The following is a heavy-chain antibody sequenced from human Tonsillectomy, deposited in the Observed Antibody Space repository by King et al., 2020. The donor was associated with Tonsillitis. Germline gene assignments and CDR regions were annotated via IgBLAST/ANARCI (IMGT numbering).Heavy chain of an antibody. D-gene: IGHD1-26*01. CDR1: GYTFTSYY. CDR3: ARDLGGSYYSYGMDV. Sequence: QLVQSGAEVKKPGASVKVPCKASGYTFTSYYMHWVRQAPGQGLEWMGIINPSGGSTSYAQKFQGRVTMTRDTSTSTVYMELSSLRSEDTAVYYCARDLGGSYYSYGMDVWGQGTTVTVSS. CDR2: INPSGGST. J-gene: IGHJ6*02. V-gene: IGHV1-46*03.